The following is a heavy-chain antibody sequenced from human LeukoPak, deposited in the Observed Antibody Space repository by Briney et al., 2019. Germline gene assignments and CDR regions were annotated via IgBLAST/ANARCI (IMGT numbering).Heavy chain of an antibody. CDR3: ARGNNWNYGEFDY. CDR2: INPNSGGT. J-gene: IGHJ4*02. Sequence: ASVKVSCKASGYTFTGYYMHWLRQAPGQGLEWMGWINPNSGGTNYAQKFQGRVTMTRDTSISTAYMELSRLRSDDTAVYYCARGNNWNYGEFDYWGQGTLVTVSS. CDR1: GYTFTGYY. V-gene: IGHV1-2*02. D-gene: IGHD1-7*01.